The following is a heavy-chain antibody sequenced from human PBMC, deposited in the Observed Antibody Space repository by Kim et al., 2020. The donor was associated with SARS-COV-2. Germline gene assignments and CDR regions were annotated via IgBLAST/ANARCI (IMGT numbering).Heavy chain of an antibody. CDR1: GYSFTSYW. J-gene: IGHJ6*02. D-gene: IGHD2-21*02. V-gene: IGHV5-10-1*01. CDR3: AIGTLAYCGGDCSNRLGRGYYYYGMDV. CDR2: IDPSDSYT. Sequence: GESLKISCKGSGYSFTSYWISWVRQMPGKGLEWMGRIDPSDSYTNYSPSFQGHVTISADKSISTAYLQWSSLKASDTAMYYCAIGTLAYCGGDCSNRLGRGYYYYGMDVWGQGTTVTVSS.